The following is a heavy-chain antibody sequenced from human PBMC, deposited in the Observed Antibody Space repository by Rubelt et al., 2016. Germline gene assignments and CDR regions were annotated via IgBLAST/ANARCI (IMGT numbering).Heavy chain of an antibody. D-gene: IGHD3-22*01. CDR1: GGSFSGYY. CDR2: IYYSGST. J-gene: IGHJ4*02. CDR3: ARGKEGLGVTMMDY. V-gene: IGHV4-34*01. Sequence: QVQLQQWGAGLLKPSETLSLTCAVYGGSFSGYYWSWIRQPPGKGLEWIGYIYYSGSTYYNPPLKSRVTIAVVTSKNQFSLKLSSVTAADTAVYYCARGKEGLGVTMMDYWGQGTLVTVSS.